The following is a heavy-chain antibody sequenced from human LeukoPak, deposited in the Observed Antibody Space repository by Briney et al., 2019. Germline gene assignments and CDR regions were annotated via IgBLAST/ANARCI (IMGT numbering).Heavy chain of an antibody. V-gene: IGHV1-2*02. Sequence: ASVKVSCKASGYTFTGYYMHWVRQAPGQGLEWMGWINPNSGGTNYAQKFQGRVTMTRDTSISTAYMELSRLRSDDTAVYYCATGYCSAGSCYRNWFDPWGQGTLVTVSS. J-gene: IGHJ5*02. CDR3: ATGYCSAGSCYRNWFDP. D-gene: IGHD2-15*01. CDR2: INPNSGGT. CDR1: GYTFTGYY.